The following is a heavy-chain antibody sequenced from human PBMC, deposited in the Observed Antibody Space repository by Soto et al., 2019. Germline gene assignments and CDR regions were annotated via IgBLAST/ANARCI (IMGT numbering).Heavy chain of an antibody. CDR3: ARSGYSSGWYRT. D-gene: IGHD6-19*01. CDR2: INAGNGNT. Sequence: QVQLVQSGAEVKKPGASVKVSCKASGYTFTSYAMYWVRQAPGQRLEWMGWINAGNGNTKYSQKFQGRVTITRDTSASTAYMELSSLRSEDTAVYYCARSGYSSGWYRTWGQGTLVTVSS. CDR1: GYTFTSYA. V-gene: IGHV1-3*01. J-gene: IGHJ5*02.